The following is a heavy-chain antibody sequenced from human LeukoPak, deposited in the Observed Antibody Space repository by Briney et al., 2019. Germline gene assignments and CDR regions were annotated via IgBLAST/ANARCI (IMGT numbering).Heavy chain of an antibody. CDR1: GYTFTSYY. Sequence: ASVKVSCKASGYTFTSYYMHWVRQAPGQGLEWMGIINPSGGSTSYAQKFQGRVTMTRDTSTSTVYMELRSLRSDDTAVYYCARYLGYCSTSSCFEFDYWAQGTLVTVSS. V-gene: IGHV1-46*01. CDR3: ARYLGYCSTSSCFEFDY. D-gene: IGHD2-2*01. J-gene: IGHJ4*02. CDR2: INPSGGST.